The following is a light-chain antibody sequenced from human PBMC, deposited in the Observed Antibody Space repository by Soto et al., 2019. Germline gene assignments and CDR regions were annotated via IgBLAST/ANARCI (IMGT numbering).Light chain of an antibody. V-gene: IGLV2-14*03. Sequence: QSALTQPASISGSPGQSITISCTGSNSDIGSYDFVAWYQQLPRKAPRLIIYGVTNRPSGVSDRFSVSKSGNTASLTISGLQSEDEADYYCSSYTSRNTLGAFGGGTKLTVL. CDR3: SSYTSRNTLGA. CDR2: GVT. CDR1: NSDIGSYDF. J-gene: IGLJ2*01.